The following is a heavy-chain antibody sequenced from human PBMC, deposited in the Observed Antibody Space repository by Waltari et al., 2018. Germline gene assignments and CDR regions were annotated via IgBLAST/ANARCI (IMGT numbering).Heavy chain of an antibody. J-gene: IGHJ4*02. CDR2: ISSSSSYI. CDR1: GFTFSTYS. Sequence: EVQLVESGGGLVKPGGSLRLSCAAAGFTFSTYSMQWVRQAPGKGLEWVSSISSSSSYIYYADSVKGRFTISRDNAKNSLYLQMNSLRAEDTAVYYCARERHPPYDYWGQGTLVTVSS. V-gene: IGHV3-21*01. CDR3: ARERHPPYDY.